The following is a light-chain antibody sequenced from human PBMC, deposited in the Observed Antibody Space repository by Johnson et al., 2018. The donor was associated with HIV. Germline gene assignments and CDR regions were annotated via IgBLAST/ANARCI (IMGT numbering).Light chain of an antibody. Sequence: QSVLTQPPSVSAAPGQRVTRSYSGSSSNIGNNFVSWFRQLPLRAPKVLIYDNNERPSGIPDRFSGSKSGTSATLCITGLQTGDEADYYCGTWDSSLTPYVFGTGTKVTVL. CDR2: DNN. CDR3: GTWDSSLTPYV. CDR1: SSNIGNNF. J-gene: IGLJ1*01. V-gene: IGLV1-51*01.